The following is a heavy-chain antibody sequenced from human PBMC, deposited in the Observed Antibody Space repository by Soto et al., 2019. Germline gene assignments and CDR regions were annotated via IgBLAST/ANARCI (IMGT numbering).Heavy chain of an antibody. V-gene: IGHV5-51*01. D-gene: IGHD2-2*02. J-gene: IGHJ3*02. CDR1: GYSFTSYW. CDR2: IYPGDSDT. Sequence: GESLKISCKGSGYSFTSYWIGWVRQMPGKVLEWMGIIYPGDSDTRYSPSFQGQVTISADKSISTAYLQWSSLKASDTAMYYCARRCSSTSCYNTGYSYGKPALDAFDIWGQGXMVTL. CDR3: ARRCSSTSCYNTGYSYGKPALDAFDI.